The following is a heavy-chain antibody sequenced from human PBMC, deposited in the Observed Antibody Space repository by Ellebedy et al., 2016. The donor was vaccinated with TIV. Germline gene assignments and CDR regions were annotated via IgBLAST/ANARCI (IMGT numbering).Heavy chain of an antibody. CDR2: IRYDGSIK. V-gene: IGHV3-30*02. CDR1: GFTFRSYA. Sequence: GESLKISCAASGFTFRSYAMHWVRQAPGKGLEWVAFIRYDGSIKLHADSVKGRFTISRDNAKNSLYLQMNSLRAEDTAVYYCARDSWPPYHDWAFDSWGQGTLVTVSS. D-gene: IGHD3-9*01. J-gene: IGHJ4*02. CDR3: ARDSWPPYHDWAFDS.